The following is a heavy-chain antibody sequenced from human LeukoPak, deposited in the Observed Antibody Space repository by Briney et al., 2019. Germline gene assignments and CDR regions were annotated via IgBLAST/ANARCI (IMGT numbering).Heavy chain of an antibody. J-gene: IGHJ2*01. Sequence: PGGSLRLSCAGSGFTFSSYAMSWVRQAPGKGLDWVSGISASGGNTFYADSVKGRYAVSRDNSKNTLFLQMNSLRVEDTAVYYCAKWKTSNWYFDLWGRGALVTVSS. V-gene: IGHV3-23*01. CDR2: ISASGGNT. CDR3: AKWKTSNWYFDL. D-gene: IGHD1-1*01. CDR1: GFTFSSYA.